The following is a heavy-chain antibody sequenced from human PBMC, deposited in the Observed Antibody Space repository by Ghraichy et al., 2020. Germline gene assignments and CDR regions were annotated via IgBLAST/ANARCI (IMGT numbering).Heavy chain of an antibody. CDR1: GFDFSNYA. J-gene: IGHJ5*02. V-gene: IGHV3-23*01. CDR2: INKFGSDT. Sequence: GGSLRLSCAASGFDFSNYAMTWVRQPPGKGLEWVSAINKFGSDTYYAESVKGRFTISRDNSRNTLYLQMNSLRADDTAVFYCTQEKWGQFISWGQGTLVTVSS. CDR3: TQEKWGQFIS. D-gene: IGHD1-26*01.